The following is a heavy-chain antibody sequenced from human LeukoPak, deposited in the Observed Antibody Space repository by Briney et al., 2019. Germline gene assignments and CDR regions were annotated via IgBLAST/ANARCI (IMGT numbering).Heavy chain of an antibody. D-gene: IGHD2-21*01. CDR1: GYSFTSYW. V-gene: IGHV5-51*01. CDR3: ARHVAYCGGDCSNFDY. CDR2: IYPGDSDT. Sequence: GESLKISCKGSGYSFTSYWIGWVRQMPGKGLEWMGIIYPGDSDTRYSPSFQGHVTISADKSISTAYLQWSSLKASDTAMYYCARHVAYCGGDCSNFDYWGQGTLVTVSS. J-gene: IGHJ4*02.